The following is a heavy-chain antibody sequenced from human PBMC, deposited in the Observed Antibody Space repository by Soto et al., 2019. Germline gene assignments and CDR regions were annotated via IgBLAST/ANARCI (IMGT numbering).Heavy chain of an antibody. V-gene: IGHV1-18*01. J-gene: IGHJ5*02. CDR3: ARDRPRVGGFTMVRGVSNWFDP. CDR2: ISAYNGNT. Sequence: ASVKVSCKASGYTFTSYGISWVRQAPGQGLEWMGWISAYNGNTNYAQKLQGRVTMTTDTSTSTAYMELRSMRSDDTAVYYGARDRPRVGGFTMVRGVSNWFDPWGQGTLVTVSS. CDR1: GYTFTSYG. D-gene: IGHD3-10*01.